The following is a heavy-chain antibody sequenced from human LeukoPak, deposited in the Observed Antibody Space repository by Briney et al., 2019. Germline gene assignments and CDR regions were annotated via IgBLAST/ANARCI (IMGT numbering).Heavy chain of an antibody. Sequence: PSETLSLTCAVYGGSFSDYYWSWIRQPPGKGLEWIGEINHSGSTNYNPSLKSRVTISVDTSKNQFSLKLSSVTAADTAVYYCASTRYDILTGYRYWGQGTLVTVSS. D-gene: IGHD3-9*01. CDR3: ASTRYDILTGYRY. V-gene: IGHV4-34*01. CDR2: INHSGST. CDR1: GGSFSDYY. J-gene: IGHJ4*02.